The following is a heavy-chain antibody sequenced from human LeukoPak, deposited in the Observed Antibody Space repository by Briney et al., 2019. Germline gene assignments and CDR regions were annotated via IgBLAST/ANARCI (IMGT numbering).Heavy chain of an antibody. CDR2: IYYSGSN. D-gene: IGHD5-24*01. Sequence: SETLSLTCTVSGGSISSSSYYWGWLRPPPGKGLEWIGSIYYSGSNYNNPSLKSRVTISVDTSKNQFSLKLSSVTAADTAVYYCARVRDGSYFDYWGQGTLVTVSS. CDR3: ARVRDGSYFDY. J-gene: IGHJ4*02. CDR1: GGSISSSSYY. V-gene: IGHV4-39*07.